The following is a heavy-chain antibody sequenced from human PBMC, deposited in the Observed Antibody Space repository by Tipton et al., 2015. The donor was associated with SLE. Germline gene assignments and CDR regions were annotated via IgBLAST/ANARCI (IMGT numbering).Heavy chain of an antibody. CDR2: IYYSGFT. CDR1: GDSISTYY. V-gene: IGHV4-59*12. J-gene: IGHJ6*03. CDR3: ARGGEYGSSWHPRNYYYMDV. Sequence: TLSLTCTVSGDSISTYYWTWIRQPPGKGLEWIGYIYYSGFTNYNPSLKSRVTISVDTSKNQFSLKLTSVTAADTAIYYCARGGEYGSSWHPRNYYYMDVWGKGTTVTVSS. D-gene: IGHD6-13*01.